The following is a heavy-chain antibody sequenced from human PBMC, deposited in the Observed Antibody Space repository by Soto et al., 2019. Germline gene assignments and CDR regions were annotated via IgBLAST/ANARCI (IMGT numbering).Heavy chain of an antibody. J-gene: IGHJ6*02. V-gene: IGHV3-30*18. CDR3: AKDYRDSHYYYYGMDV. CDR2: ISYDGSNK. D-gene: IGHD4-4*01. Sequence: GGSLRLSCAASGFTFSSYGMHWVRQAPGNGLEWVAVISYDGSNKYYADSVKGRFTISRDNSKNTLYLQMNSLRAEDTAVYYCAKDYRDSHYYYYGMDVWGPWTTVTVSS. CDR1: GFTFSSYG.